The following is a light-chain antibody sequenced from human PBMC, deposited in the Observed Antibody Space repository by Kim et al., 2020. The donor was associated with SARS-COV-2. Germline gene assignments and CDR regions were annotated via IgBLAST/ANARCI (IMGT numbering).Light chain of an antibody. CDR1: QVITNGY. V-gene: IGKV3-20*01. J-gene: IGKJ4*01. Sequence: SPGERATPSCRASQVITNGYLAWYQQKPGQAPRLLMYDVSTRATGIPNRFSGRGSGTDFTLTINRLEPEDFAVYYCQQHATSPLTFGGGTKVDIK. CDR2: DVS. CDR3: QQHATSPLT.